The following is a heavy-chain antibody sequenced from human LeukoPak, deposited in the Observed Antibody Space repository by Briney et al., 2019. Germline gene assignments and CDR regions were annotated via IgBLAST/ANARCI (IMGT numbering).Heavy chain of an antibody. CDR3: ARGVDDYVWGSYRPGFDP. Sequence: SQTLSLTCTVSGGSISSGSYYWSRIRQPAGKGLEWIGRIYTSGSTNYNPSLKSRVTISVDTSKNQFSLKLSSVTAADTAVYYCARGVDDYVWGSYRPGFDPWGQGTLVTVSS. CDR2: IYTSGST. D-gene: IGHD3-16*02. CDR1: GGSISSGSYY. J-gene: IGHJ5*02. V-gene: IGHV4-61*02.